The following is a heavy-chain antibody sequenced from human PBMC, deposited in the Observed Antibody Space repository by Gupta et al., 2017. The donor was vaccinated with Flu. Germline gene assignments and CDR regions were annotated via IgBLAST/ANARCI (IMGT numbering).Heavy chain of an antibody. J-gene: IGHJ6*02. D-gene: IGHD2-8*01. CDR2: IIPIFGTA. CDR3: ARDTCEGVCYTTADYYYGMDV. Sequence: GTFSSYAISWVRQAPGQGLEWMGGIIPIFGTANYAQKFQGRVTITADKSTSTAYMELSSLRSEDTAVYYCARDTCEGVCYTTADYYYGMDVWGQGTTVTVSS. CDR1: GTFSSYA. V-gene: IGHV1-69*06.